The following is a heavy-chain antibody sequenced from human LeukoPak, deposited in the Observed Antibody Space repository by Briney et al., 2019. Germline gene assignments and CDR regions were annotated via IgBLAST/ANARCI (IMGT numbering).Heavy chain of an antibody. Sequence: GGSLRLSCAASGFTFSSYGMHWVRQAPGKGLEWVAVIWYDGSNKYYADSVKGRFTISRDNSKNTLYLQMNSLRAEDTAVCYCAREVIPYTYYYDSSGYDYWGQGTLVTVSS. CDR1: GFTFSSYG. CDR3: AREVIPYTYYYDSSGYDY. J-gene: IGHJ4*02. V-gene: IGHV3-33*01. CDR2: IWYDGSNK. D-gene: IGHD3-22*01.